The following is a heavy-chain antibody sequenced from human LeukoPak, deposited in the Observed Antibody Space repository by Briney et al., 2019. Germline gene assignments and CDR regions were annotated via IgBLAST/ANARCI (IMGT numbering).Heavy chain of an antibody. D-gene: IGHD6-6*01. J-gene: IGHJ4*02. CDR2: ISGSGGST. Sequence: PGGSLRLSCVPSGFSFSNYAMSWVRQAPGKGLEWVSSISGSGGSTHYVDSVKGRFTISRDNSKNTLYLQMNSLRAEDTAVYYCAKVVPQYYFDYWGQGTLVTVSS. CDR1: GFSFSNYA. CDR3: AKVVPQYYFDY. V-gene: IGHV3-23*01.